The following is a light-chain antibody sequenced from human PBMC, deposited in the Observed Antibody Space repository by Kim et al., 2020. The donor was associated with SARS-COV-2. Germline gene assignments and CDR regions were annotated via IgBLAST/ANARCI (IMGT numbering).Light chain of an antibody. CDR1: SSNLVRHF. J-gene: IGLJ3*02. CDR3: ATWDVSLNGWV. Sequence: GQRRTVSCSGSSSNLVRHFVKWYQQLPGAAPKVVIYNDNQRPSGVPDRFAGSRSGTSASLASSGLQSEDGADYYCATWDVSLNGWVFGGGTQLTVL. V-gene: IGLV1-44*01. CDR2: NDN.